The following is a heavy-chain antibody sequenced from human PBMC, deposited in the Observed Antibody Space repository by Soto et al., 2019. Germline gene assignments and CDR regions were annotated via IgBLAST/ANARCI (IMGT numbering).Heavy chain of an antibody. V-gene: IGHV3-33*01. D-gene: IGHD6-19*01. J-gene: IGHJ6*02. Sequence: PGGSLRLSCAASGFTFSSYGMHWVRQAPGKGLEWVAVIWYDGSNKYYADSVKGRFTISRDNSKNTLYLQMNSLRAEDTAVYYCASPYSSGWYTGRDYYGMDVWGQGTTVTVS. CDR3: ASPYSSGWYTGRDYYGMDV. CDR1: GFTFSSYG. CDR2: IWYDGSNK.